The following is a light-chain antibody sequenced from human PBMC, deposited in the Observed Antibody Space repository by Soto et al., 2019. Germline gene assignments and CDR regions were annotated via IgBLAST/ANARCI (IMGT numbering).Light chain of an antibody. J-gene: IGLJ2*01. CDR3: QSYHSSTVI. CDR2: EDN. Sequence: NFMLTQPHSVSESTGKTVTISCTRSSGSIANNYVQWFQQRPGSAPTTVIYEDNQRPSGVPDRFSGSIDSSSNSASLTISGLKTEEEADYYCQSYHSSTVIFGGGTKLTVL. CDR1: SGSIANNY. V-gene: IGLV6-57*03.